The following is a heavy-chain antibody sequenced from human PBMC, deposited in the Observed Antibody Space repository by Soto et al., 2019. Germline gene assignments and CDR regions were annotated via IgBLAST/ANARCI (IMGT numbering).Heavy chain of an antibody. CDR3: ARSDCYGVCRGKWLDP. D-gene: IGHD2-21*02. CDR1: GGSISSDDW. Sequence: QVQLQESGPGLVKPSGTLSLTCAVSGGSISSDDWWTWVRQTPGKGLEWIGEIYHSGTTNYNPSLMSRLTIAVDKAKSQFSLRLDSVTAADTAVYYCARSDCYGVCRGKWLDPLGQGILVTVSS. J-gene: IGHJ5*02. V-gene: IGHV4-4*02. CDR2: IYHSGTT.